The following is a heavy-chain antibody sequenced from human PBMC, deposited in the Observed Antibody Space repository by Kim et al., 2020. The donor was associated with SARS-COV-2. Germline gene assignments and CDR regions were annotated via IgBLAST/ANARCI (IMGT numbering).Heavy chain of an antibody. D-gene: IGHD3-10*01. CDR2: IYPGDSHT. Sequence: GESLKISCRGSGYNFANFWIAWLRHMPGKGPEWMGIIYPGDSHTTYRPSFQGQVTISADKSVSAAYLQWSSLNVSDTGMYYCARRQSGNWDDSFDLWGQGTMVTVSS. CDR3: ARRQSGNWDDSFDL. V-gene: IGHV5-51*01. CDR1: GYNFANFW. J-gene: IGHJ3*01.